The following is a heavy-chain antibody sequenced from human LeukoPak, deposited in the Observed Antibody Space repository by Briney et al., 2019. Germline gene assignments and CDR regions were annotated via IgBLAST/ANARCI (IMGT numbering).Heavy chain of an antibody. D-gene: IGHD2-8*01. Sequence: GGSLRLSCEASGFTFDDYGMSWVRQLPGKGLEWVSGINRNGDSTDYAGSVKGRFTISRDNAKNSHFLQMNSLRVEDTALYYCARGFQNGPFDCWGQGTLVTVSS. CDR1: GFTFDDYG. V-gene: IGHV3-20*04. J-gene: IGHJ4*02. CDR3: ARGFQNGPFDC. CDR2: INRNGDST.